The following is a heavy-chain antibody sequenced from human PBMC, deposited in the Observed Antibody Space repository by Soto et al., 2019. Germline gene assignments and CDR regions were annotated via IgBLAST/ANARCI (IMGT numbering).Heavy chain of an antibody. J-gene: IGHJ1*01. CDR1: GGSFSGYY. CDR3: AWVAATWRAEYFQH. D-gene: IGHD2-15*01. CDR2: INHSGST. V-gene: IGHV4-34*01. Sequence: PSETLSLTCAVYGGSFSGYYWSWIRQPPGKGLEWIGEINHSGSTNYNPSLKSRVTISVDTSKNQFSLKLSSVTAADTAVYYCAWVAATWRAEYFQHWGQGTLVTVSS.